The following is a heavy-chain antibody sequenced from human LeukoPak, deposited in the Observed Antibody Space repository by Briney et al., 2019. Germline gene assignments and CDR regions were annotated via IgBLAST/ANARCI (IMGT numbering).Heavy chain of an antibody. CDR3: ARGPPYYDLWSGYYNYYYGMDV. J-gene: IGHJ6*02. V-gene: IGHV3-53*01. D-gene: IGHD3-3*01. CDR1: GFTVSSNY. CDR2: IYSGGST. Sequence: GGSLRLSCAAPGFTVSSNYMSWVRQAPGKGLEWVSVIYSGGSTYYADSVKGRFTISRDNFKNTLYLQMNSLRAEDTAVYYCARGPPYYDLWSGYYNYYYGMDVWGQGTTVTVSS.